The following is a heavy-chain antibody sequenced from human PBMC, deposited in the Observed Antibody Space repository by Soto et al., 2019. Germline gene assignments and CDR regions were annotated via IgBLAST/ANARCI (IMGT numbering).Heavy chain of an antibody. CDR2: ISAYNGNT. J-gene: IGHJ6*03. CDR1: GYTFTSYG. D-gene: IGHD3-3*01. V-gene: IGHV1-18*01. Sequence: ASVKVSCKASGYTFTSYGISWVRQAPGQGLEWMGWISAYNGNTNYAQKLQGRVTMTTDTSTSTAYMELRSLRSDDTAVYYCAGDPGGDFLSSSYYYYYYMDVWGKGTTVTVSS. CDR3: AGDPGGDFLSSSYYYYYYMDV.